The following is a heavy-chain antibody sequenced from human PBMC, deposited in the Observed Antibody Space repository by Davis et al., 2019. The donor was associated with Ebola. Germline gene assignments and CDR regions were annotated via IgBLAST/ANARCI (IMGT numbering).Heavy chain of an antibody. CDR2: ISGYNGNT. V-gene: IGHV1-18*01. CDR3: ARAGRVVVTAMADY. CDR1: GYTFSSYG. J-gene: IGHJ4*02. D-gene: IGHD2-21*02. Sequence: AASVKVSCKASGYTFSSYGINWVRQAPGQGLEWMGWISGYNGNTNYAQKLQGRVTMSTETSTSTAYMELRSLRSDDTAVYYCARAGRVVVTAMADYWGQGTLVTVSS.